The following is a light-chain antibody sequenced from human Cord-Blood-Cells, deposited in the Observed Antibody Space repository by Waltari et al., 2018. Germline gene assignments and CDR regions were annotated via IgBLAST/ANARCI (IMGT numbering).Light chain of an antibody. Sequence: EIVLTQSPATLSLSPGERATLSCRVSQSVSSYLAWYQQKPGQAPRLLIYDASNRATGIPARFSGSGSGTDSTLTISSLEPEDFAVYYCQQRSNWPPITFGQGTRLEIK. CDR3: QQRSNWPPIT. J-gene: IGKJ5*01. CDR2: DAS. V-gene: IGKV3-11*01. CDR1: QSVSSY.